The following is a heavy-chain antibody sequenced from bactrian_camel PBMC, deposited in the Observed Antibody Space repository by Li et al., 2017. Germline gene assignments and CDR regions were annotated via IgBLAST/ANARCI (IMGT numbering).Heavy chain of an antibody. Sequence: HVQLVESGGASVQTGGSLRLSCPASGHIYNHNCVGWFRQAPGKEREGVAAILVGGGSTHYADSVKGRFTISKDNAKNMLYLQLNSLKTEDTAMYFCAMDWGSSSFTKGQGTQVTVS. J-gene: IGHJ4*01. D-gene: IGHD5*01. CDR2: ILVGGGST. CDR1: GHIYNHNC. V-gene: IGHV3S54*01.